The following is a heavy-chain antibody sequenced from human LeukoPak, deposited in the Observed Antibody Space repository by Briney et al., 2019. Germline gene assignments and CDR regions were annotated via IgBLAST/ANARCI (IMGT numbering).Heavy chain of an antibody. CDR1: GGSISSGGYS. CDR2: IYHSGST. J-gene: IGHJ6*02. V-gene: IGHV4-30-2*01. Sequence: SETLSLTCAVSGGSISSGGYSWSWIRQPPGKGLEWIGYIYHSGSTYYNPSLKSRVTISVDTSKNQFSLKLSSVTAADTAVYYCARVPSVRYYGSGSSYGMDVWGQGTTVTVSS. CDR3: ARVPSVRYYGSGSSYGMDV. D-gene: IGHD3-10*01.